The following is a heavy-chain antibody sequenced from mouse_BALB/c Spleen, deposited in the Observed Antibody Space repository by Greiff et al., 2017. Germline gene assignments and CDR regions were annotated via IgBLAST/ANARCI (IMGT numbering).Heavy chain of an antibody. V-gene: IGHV1-15*01. CDR2: IDPETGGT. J-gene: IGHJ2*01. D-gene: IGHD1-1*01. Sequence: VQLQESGAELVRPGASVTLSCKASGYTFTDYEMHWVKQTPVHGLEWIGAIDPETGGTAYNQKFKGKATLTADKSSSTAYMELRSLTSEDSAVYYCTRSRTFYYGSSYDYWGQGTTLTVSS. CDR3: TRSRTFYYGSSYDY. CDR1: GYTFTDYE.